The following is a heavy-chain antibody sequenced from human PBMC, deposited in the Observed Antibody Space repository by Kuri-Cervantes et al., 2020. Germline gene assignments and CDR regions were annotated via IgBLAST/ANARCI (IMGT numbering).Heavy chain of an antibody. J-gene: IGHJ5*02. CDR3: ARIAAAGTWYFDP. D-gene: IGHD6-13*01. CDR1: GFSFSTYA. V-gene: IGHV3-23*01. Sequence: LSLTCAASGFSFSTYAMNWVRQAPGKGLEWVSAISGSGGSTYYADSVKGRFTISRDNSKNTLYLQMNSLRAEDTAVYYCARIAAAGTWYFDPWGQGTLVTVSS. CDR2: ISGSGGST.